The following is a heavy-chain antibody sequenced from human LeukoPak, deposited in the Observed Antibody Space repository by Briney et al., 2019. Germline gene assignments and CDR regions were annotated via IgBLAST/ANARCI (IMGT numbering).Heavy chain of an antibody. CDR1: GFTFSSYA. J-gene: IGHJ6*02. CDR2: ISYDGSNK. V-gene: IGHV3-30-3*01. CDR3: ARDLDYSNSYYYYGMDV. Sequence: GGSLRLSCAASGFTFSSYAMHWVRQAPGKGLEWVAVISYDGSNKYYADSVKGRFTISRDNSKNTLYLQMNSLRAEDTAVYYCARDLDYSNSYYYYGMDVWGQGTTVTVSS. D-gene: IGHD4-4*01.